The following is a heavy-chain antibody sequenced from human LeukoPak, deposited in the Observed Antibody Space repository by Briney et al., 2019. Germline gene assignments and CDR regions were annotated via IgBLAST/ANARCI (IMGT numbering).Heavy chain of an antibody. CDR1: GFTFTGSE. CDR3: AKEDSGSYWVDY. V-gene: IGHV3-48*03. CDR2: ISSSGNTI. D-gene: IGHD1-26*01. J-gene: IGHJ4*02. Sequence: PGGSLRLSCAASGFTFTGSEMNWVRQAPGRGLEWVSYISSSGNTIYYADSVKGRFTISRDNAKNSLYLQMNSLRAEDTAVYYCAKEDSGSYWVDYWGQGTLVTVSS.